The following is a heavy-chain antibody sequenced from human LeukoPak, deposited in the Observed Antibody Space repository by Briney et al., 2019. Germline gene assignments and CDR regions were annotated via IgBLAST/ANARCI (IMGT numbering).Heavy chain of an antibody. D-gene: IGHD4-17*01. CDR2: INHSGST. V-gene: IGHV4-34*01. J-gene: IGHJ3*02. CDR1: GGSFSAYY. Sequence: SETLSLTCVVYGGSFSAYYWSWIRQPPGKGLEWIGEINHSGSTNYNPSLKSRVIISVDTSKNQFSLKLSSVTAADTAVYYCARGRYGDYVGEDAFDIWGQGTMVTVSS. CDR3: ARGRYGDYVGEDAFDI.